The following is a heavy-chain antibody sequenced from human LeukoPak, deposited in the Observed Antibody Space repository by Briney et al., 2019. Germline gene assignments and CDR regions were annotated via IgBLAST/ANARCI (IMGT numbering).Heavy chain of an antibody. CDR1: GSTLTDLF. Sequence: ASVKVSCKVSGSTLTDLFTFWVRQAPGEGLECMGGFDPEYGETIYAQKFQGRVTMTTDTSTSTAYMELRSLRSDDTAVYYCARDSPLYGMDVWGQGTTVTVSS. CDR3: ARDSPLYGMDV. V-gene: IGHV1-24*01. CDR2: FDPEYGET. D-gene: IGHD3-16*02. J-gene: IGHJ6*02.